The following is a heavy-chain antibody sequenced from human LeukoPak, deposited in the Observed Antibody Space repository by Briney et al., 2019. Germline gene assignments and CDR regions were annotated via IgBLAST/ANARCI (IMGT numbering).Heavy chain of an antibody. CDR3: ARHMNTGSGSHYGRFDS. CDR2: TFYSASI. Sequence: SETLSLTCTVSGGSINSYCWSWIRQPPRKGLEWIGYTFYSASINYNPSLKSRVTISVDTSTNQFSLKLSSVTAADTAVYYCARHMNTGSGSHYGRFDSWGQGTLVTVSS. CDR1: GGSINSYC. V-gene: IGHV4-59*08. J-gene: IGHJ4*02. D-gene: IGHD3-10*01.